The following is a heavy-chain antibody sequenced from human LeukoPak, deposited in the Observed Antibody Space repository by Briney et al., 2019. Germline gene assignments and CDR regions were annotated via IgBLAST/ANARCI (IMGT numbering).Heavy chain of an antibody. CDR2: INHSGST. V-gene: IGHV4-34*01. D-gene: IGHD3-16*02. Sequence: PSETLSLTCAVYGGSFSGYYWSWIRQPPGKGLEWIGEINHSGSTNYNPSLKSRVTISVDTFKNQFSLKLSSVTAADTAVYYCARVIGYYFDYWGQGTLVTVSS. J-gene: IGHJ4*02. CDR1: GGSFSGYY. CDR3: ARVIGYYFDY.